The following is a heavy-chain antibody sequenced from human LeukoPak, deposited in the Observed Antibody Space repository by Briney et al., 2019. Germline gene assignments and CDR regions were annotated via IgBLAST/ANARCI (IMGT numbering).Heavy chain of an antibody. D-gene: IGHD3-10*01. CDR1: GFTFGNYA. CDR2: VSGSGTTT. V-gene: IGHV3-23*01. Sequence: GGSLRLSCAASGFTFGNYAMSWVRQAPGKGLEWVSGVSGSGTTTYYADSVKGRFSISRDNSKNTLYLQMNSLRAEDTAVYSCAKNGEVLSWFDPWGQGTLVTVSS. CDR3: AKNGEVLSWFDP. J-gene: IGHJ5*02.